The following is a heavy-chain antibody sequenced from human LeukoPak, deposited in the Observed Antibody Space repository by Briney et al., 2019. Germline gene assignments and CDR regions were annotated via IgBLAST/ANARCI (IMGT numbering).Heavy chain of an antibody. V-gene: IGHV4-39*01. D-gene: IGHD6-25*01. J-gene: IGHJ4*01. CDR1: GGSISNGDYY. CDR2: TFYGGST. CDR3: TRQLPTAAADTRGYFDY. Sequence: KPSETLSLTCSVSGGSISNGDYYWGWIRQAPGKGLEWIGSTFYGGSTHYNPSLKSRATISVDTSKNQFSLKLTSVTAADAAMYYCTRQLPTAAADTRGYFDYWGQGTVVTVSS.